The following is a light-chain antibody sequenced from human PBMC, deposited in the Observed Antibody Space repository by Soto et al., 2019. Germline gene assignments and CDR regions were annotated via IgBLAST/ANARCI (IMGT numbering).Light chain of an antibody. V-gene: IGKV3-20*01. CDR3: QQYSGSPQYT. CDR1: QSVSSSY. Sequence: DIVLTQSPGTLSLSPGERATLSCRASQSVSSSYSAWYQQKPGQAPRLLIYGASSRATGIPDRFSGSGSGTDFTLTISRLEPEDFAVYYCQQYSGSPQYTFGQGTKLEIK. J-gene: IGKJ2*01. CDR2: GAS.